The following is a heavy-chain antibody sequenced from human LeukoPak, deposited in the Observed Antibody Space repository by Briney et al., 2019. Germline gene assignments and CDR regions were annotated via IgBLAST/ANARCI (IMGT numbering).Heavy chain of an antibody. D-gene: IGHD3-10*01. V-gene: IGHV4-39*01. J-gene: IGHJ4*02. CDR3: ARLDRSYGSGSYPDDY. CDR1: GGSISSSSYY. CDR2: IYYSGST. Sequence: SETLSLTCTVSGGSISSSSYYWGWLRQPPGKGLEWLGSIYYSGSTYYNPSLKSRVTISVDTSKNQFSLKLSSVTAADTAVYYCARLDRSYGSGSYPDDYWGQGTLVTVSS.